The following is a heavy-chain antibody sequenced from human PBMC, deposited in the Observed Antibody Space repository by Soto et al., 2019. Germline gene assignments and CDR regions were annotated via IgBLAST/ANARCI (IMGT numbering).Heavy chain of an antibody. CDR2: IVPSLDTT. V-gene: IGHV1-69*11. Sequence: QVHLVQSGTEVKKPGSSVKVSCKASGGTFSSSGFSWVRQDPGQGLEWMGMIVPSLDTTNYAQKFQARVTITADEVTSTAYMELRSLRSEDTAVYYCARWPQPRYTADPYAVDVWGQGTRVIVSS. J-gene: IGHJ6*02. CDR3: ARWPQPRYTADPYAVDV. D-gene: IGHD3-16*02. CDR1: GGTFSSSG.